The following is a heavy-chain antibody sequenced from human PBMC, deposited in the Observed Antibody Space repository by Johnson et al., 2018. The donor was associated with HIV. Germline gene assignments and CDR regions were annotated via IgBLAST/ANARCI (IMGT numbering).Heavy chain of an antibody. D-gene: IGHD6-19*01. CDR3: ARDGYSSGWYGNDAFDI. Sequence: QVQLVESGGGLVQPGGSLRLSCAVSGFTFNTYWMHWVRQAPGKGLVWVARIISYDGGDTWYADSVKGRFTVSRDNSKDTLYLQMNNARAEDTAVYYCARDGYSSGWYGNDAFDIWGQGTMVTVSS. V-gene: IGHV3-30-3*01. CDR1: GFTFNTYW. CDR2: IISYDGGDT. J-gene: IGHJ3*02.